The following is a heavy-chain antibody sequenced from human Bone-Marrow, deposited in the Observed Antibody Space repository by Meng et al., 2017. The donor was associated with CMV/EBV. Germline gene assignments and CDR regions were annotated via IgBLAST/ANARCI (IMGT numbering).Heavy chain of an antibody. D-gene: IGHD2-2*01. CDR2: IYPDDSDT. CDR1: GYSFTSYW. V-gene: IGHV5-51*01. Sequence: KVSCKGSGYSFTSYWIGWVRQMPGKGLEWMGIIYPDDSDTRYSPSFQGQVTISADRSISTAFQQWSSLKASDTAMYYCARSSLGYCSSTSCYSLIFDYWGQGTLVTVSS. J-gene: IGHJ4*02. CDR3: ARSSLGYCSSTSCYSLIFDY.